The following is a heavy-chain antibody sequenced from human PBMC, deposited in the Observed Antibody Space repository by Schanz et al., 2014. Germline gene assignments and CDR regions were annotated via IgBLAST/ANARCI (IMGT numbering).Heavy chain of an antibody. Sequence: EVQLVESGGGLVHPGGSLRLSCAASGFTFSSYGLNWVRQAPGKGLEWVANIKEDGSKKYYVDSVRGRFTISRDNAKNSLYLQLNSLTAEDTSVYHCVREESYYGAGSYRYWGPGTLVTVSS. CDR1: GFTFSSYG. D-gene: IGHD3-10*01. J-gene: IGHJ4*02. CDR3: VREESYYGAGSYRY. CDR2: IKEDGSKK. V-gene: IGHV3-7*01.